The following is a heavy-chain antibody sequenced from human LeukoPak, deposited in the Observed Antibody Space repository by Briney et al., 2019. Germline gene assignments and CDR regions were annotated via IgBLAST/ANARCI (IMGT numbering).Heavy chain of an antibody. D-gene: IGHD3-22*01. Sequence: GGSLRLSCAASGFTVSSNYMNWVRQAPGKGLEWVSVIYSGGSTNYADSVKGRFTISRDNSKNTLYLQMNSLSAEDTAVYYCARAGGDYYDSSGYYLGYYFDYWGQGTLVTVSS. J-gene: IGHJ4*02. CDR1: GFTVSSNY. CDR3: ARAGGDYYDSSGYYLGYYFDY. V-gene: IGHV3-53*01. CDR2: IYSGGST.